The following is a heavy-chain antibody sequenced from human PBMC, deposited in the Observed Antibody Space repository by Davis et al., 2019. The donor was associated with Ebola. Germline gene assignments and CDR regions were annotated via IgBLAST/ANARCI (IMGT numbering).Heavy chain of an antibody. V-gene: IGHV3-33*01. D-gene: IGHD3-22*01. J-gene: IGHJ4*02. CDR1: GFTFTSYG. CDR3: ARFGVDYDSRPTYYFDY. Sequence: GESLRLSCAASGFTFTSYGMHWVRQAPGKGLEWVAVIWYDGRNKYYADSVKGRFTISRDNSKNTLYLQMNSLRAEDTAVYYCARFGVDYDSRPTYYFDYWGQGTLVAVSS. CDR2: IWYDGRNK.